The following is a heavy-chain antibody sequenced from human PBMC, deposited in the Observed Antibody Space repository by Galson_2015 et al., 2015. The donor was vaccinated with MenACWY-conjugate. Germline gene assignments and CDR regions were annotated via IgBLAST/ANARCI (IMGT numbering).Heavy chain of an antibody. CDR1: GYSFTTYW. CDR3: ARHKGLKGAFDI. CDR2: IYPGDSDT. J-gene: IGHJ3*02. D-gene: IGHD2-8*01. V-gene: IGHV5-51*01. Sequence: QSGAEVKKPGESLTISCTASGYSFTTYWIVWVRQMPGKGLEWMGIIYPGDSDTRYSTSFQGQVTISADKSNNTAHLQWSSLKASDTAMYYCARHKGLKGAFDIWGQGTMVTVSS.